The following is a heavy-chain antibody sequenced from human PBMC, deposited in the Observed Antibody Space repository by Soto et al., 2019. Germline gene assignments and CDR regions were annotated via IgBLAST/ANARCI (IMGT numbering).Heavy chain of an antibody. CDR2: ISAYNGNT. D-gene: IGHD3-22*01. Sequence: ASVKVSCEASGYTFTSYGISWVRQAPGQGLEWMGWISAYNGNTNYAQKLQGRVTMTTDTSTSTAYMELRSLRSDDTAVYYCARDRPLFLYYYEISPRVCVFNIWGKGTMVTVSS. CDR1: GYTFTSYG. CDR3: ARDRPLFLYYYEISPRVCVFNI. V-gene: IGHV1-18*01. J-gene: IGHJ3*02.